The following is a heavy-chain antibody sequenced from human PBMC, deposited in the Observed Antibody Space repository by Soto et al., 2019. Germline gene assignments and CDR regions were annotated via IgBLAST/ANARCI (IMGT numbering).Heavy chain of an antibody. Sequence: SETLSLTCTVSGGSVSSGSYYWSWIRQPPGKGLEWIGYIYYSGSTNYNPSLKSRVTISVDTSKNQFSLKLSSVTAADTAVYYCARWDDFWSGYREGGMDVWGQGTTVTVSS. V-gene: IGHV4-61*01. CDR3: ARWDDFWSGYREGGMDV. D-gene: IGHD3-3*01. J-gene: IGHJ6*02. CDR1: GGSVSSGSYY. CDR2: IYYSGST.